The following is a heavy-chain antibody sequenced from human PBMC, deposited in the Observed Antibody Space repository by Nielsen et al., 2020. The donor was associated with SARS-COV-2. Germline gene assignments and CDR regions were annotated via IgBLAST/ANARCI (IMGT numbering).Heavy chain of an antibody. D-gene: IGHD5-18*01. CDR3: ATGPGKQLWLGLDL. Sequence: ASVKVSCKVSGYALSKLSMHWVRQAPGQGLEWMGGFDPEVGERIYGQKFQGRVTMTDDTSTDTTYMELSSLRSEDTAVYYCATGPGKQLWLGLDLWGQGTLVTVST. J-gene: IGHJ5*02. V-gene: IGHV1-24*01. CDR2: FDPEVGER. CDR1: GYALSKLS.